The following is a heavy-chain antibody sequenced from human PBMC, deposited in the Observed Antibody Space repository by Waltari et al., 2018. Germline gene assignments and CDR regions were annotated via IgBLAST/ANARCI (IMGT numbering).Heavy chain of an antibody. J-gene: IGHJ5*02. CDR1: GGSFSGYY. Sequence: QVQLQQWGAGLLKPSETLSLTCAVYGGSFSGYYWSWIRQPPGKGLEWIGEINHSGSTNYNPSLKSRVTISVDTSKNQFSLKLSSVTAADTAVYYCARGPDIVVVPAADKVHWFDPWGQGTLVTVSS. V-gene: IGHV4-34*01. CDR2: INHSGST. CDR3: ARGPDIVVVPAADKVHWFDP. D-gene: IGHD2-2*01.